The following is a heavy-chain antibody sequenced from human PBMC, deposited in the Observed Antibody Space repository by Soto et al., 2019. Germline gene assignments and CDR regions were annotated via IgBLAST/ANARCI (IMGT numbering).Heavy chain of an antibody. D-gene: IGHD2-15*01. V-gene: IGHV4-39*02. CDR1: GGSITSSSFY. CDR2: IYYNGST. J-gene: IGHJ4*02. CDR3: ARGLYDDNGGSWY. Sequence: QLQLQESGPGLVKPSETLSLTCTVSGGSITSSSFYWGWIRQPPGRGLEWIGSIYYNGSTYYNPSFKSRVTISIDTPTPLFSLTLSSLTPTDTAVHHCARGLYDDNGGSWYLGQGTLVTVSS.